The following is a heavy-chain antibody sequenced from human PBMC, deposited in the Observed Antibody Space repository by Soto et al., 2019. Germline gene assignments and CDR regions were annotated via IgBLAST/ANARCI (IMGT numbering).Heavy chain of an antibody. J-gene: IGHJ6*03. CDR1: GFTFSSYS. CDR2: ISSSSSYI. Sequence: EVQLVESGGGLVKPGGSLRLSCAASGFTFSSYSMNWVRQAPGKGLEWVSSISSSSSYIHYADSVKGRFTISRDNAKNSLYLQMDSLRAEGTAVYYCAREGSNYDFLTGQYYYYMDFWGKGTTVTVSS. D-gene: IGHD3-9*01. CDR3: AREGSNYDFLTGQYYYYMDF. V-gene: IGHV3-21*01.